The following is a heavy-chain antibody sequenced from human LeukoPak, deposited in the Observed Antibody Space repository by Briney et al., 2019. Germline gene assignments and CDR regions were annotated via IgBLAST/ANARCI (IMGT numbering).Heavy chain of an antibody. D-gene: IGHD3-22*01. CDR2: ISGSGSTI. V-gene: IGHV3-48*01. J-gene: IGHJ4*02. CDR3: ARGKDSSGYLLWDY. CDR1: GFTFSNYS. Sequence: GGSLRLSCAASGFTFSNYSMNWVRQAPGKGLGWLSYISGSGSTIFYAGSVKGRFTVSRDNSKNTPYLQMNSLRAEDTAVYYCARGKDSSGYLLWDYWGQGTLVTVSS.